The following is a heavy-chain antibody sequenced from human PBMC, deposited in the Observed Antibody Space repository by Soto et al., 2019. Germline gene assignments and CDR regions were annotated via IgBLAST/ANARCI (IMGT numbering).Heavy chain of an antibody. CDR3: ARGLRQKKWLVRGDYYFDY. V-gene: IGHV1-8*01. J-gene: IGHJ4*02. Sequence: ASVKVSCKASGYTLTSYDINWVRQATGQGLEWMGWRNPNSGNTGYAQKFQGRVTMTRNTSISTAYMELSSLRSEDTAVYYCARGLRQKKWLVRGDYYFDYWGQGTLVTVSS. D-gene: IGHD6-19*01. CDR1: GYTLTSYD. CDR2: RNPNSGNT.